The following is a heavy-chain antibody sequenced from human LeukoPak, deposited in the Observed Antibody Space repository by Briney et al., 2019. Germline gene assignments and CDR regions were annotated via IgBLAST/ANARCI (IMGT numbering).Heavy chain of an antibody. V-gene: IGHV4-4*07. Sequence: SETLSLTCTVSGGSISSYYWSWIRQPAGKGLEWIGRIYTSGSTNYNPSLKSRVTMSVDTSKNQFSLKLSSVTAADTAVYYCARGGPSDYYDSSGYPYFDYWGQGTLVTVSS. CDR1: GGSISSYY. CDR2: IYTSGST. D-gene: IGHD3-22*01. J-gene: IGHJ4*02. CDR3: ARGGPSDYYDSSGYPYFDY.